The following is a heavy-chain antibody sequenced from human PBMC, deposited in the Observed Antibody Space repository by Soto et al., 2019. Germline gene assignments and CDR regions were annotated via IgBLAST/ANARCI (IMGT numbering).Heavy chain of an antibody. CDR3: ARARSGRYFDWLPPQHYYYGMDV. CDR1: GFTFSSYG. J-gene: IGHJ6*02. V-gene: IGHV3-33*01. D-gene: IGHD3-9*01. CDR2: IWYDGSNK. Sequence: GVSLRLSCAASGFTFSSYGMHWVRQARGKGREWVAVIWYDGSNKYYADSVKGRFTISRDNSKNTLYLQMNSLRAEDTAVYYCARARSGRYFDWLPPQHYYYGMDVWGQGTPVTVSS.